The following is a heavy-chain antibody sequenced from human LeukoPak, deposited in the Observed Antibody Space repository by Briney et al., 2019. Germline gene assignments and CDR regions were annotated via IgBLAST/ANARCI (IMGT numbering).Heavy chain of an antibody. J-gene: IGHJ4*02. V-gene: IGHV1-2*02. CDR3: ARDGNYDIRTNADY. Sequence: ASAKVSCKTSGYTFTGYYMHWVRQAPGQGLEWMGWLNPNSGATNYAQKLQGRVTMTTDTSTSTAYMELRSLRSDDTAVYYCARDGNYDIRTNADYWGQGTLVTVSS. D-gene: IGHD3-9*01. CDR2: LNPNSGAT. CDR1: GYTFTGYY.